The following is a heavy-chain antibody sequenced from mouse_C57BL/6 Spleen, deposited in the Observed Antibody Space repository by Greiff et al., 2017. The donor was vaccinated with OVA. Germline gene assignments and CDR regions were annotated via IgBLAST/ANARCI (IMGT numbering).Heavy chain of an antibody. D-gene: IGHD1-1*01. CDR3: APEFITTVVARNYYAMDY. V-gene: IGHV1-82*01. Sequence: VKLMESGPELVKPGASVKISCKASGYAFSSSWMNWVKQRPGKGLEWIGRIYPGDGDTNYNGKFKGKATLTADKSSSTAYMQLSSLTSEDSAVYFCAPEFITTVVARNYYAMDYWGQGTSVTVSS. CDR1: GYAFSSSW. CDR2: IYPGDGDT. J-gene: IGHJ4*01.